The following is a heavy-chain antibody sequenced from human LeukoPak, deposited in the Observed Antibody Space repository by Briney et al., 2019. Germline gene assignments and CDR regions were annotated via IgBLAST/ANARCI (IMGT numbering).Heavy chain of an antibody. V-gene: IGHV4-59*01. CDR1: GGSISSYY. CDR2: IYYSGST. D-gene: IGHD1-1*01. J-gene: IGHJ3*02. CDR3: ARDGAGRPDAFDI. Sequence: SETLSLTCTVSGGSISSYYWSWIRQPPGKGLEWIGYIYYSGSTNYNPSLKSRVTISVDTSKNQFSLKLSSVTAADTAVHYCARDGAGRPDAFDIWGQGTMVTVSS.